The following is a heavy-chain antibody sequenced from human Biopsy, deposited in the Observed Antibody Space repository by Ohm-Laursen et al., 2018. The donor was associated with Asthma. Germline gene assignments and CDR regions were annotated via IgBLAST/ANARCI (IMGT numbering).Heavy chain of an antibody. V-gene: IGHV3-23*01. CDR2: ISGSGGST. Sequence: SLRLSCTASGFTFSSYAMSWVRQAPGKGLEWVSAISGSGGSTYYADSVKGRFTISRDNSKNTLYLQMNSLRAEDTAVYYCARDGTDMNEAMPKDYWGQGTLDTVSS. CDR1: GFTFSSYA. D-gene: IGHD2-2*01. CDR3: ARDGTDMNEAMPKDY. J-gene: IGHJ4*02.